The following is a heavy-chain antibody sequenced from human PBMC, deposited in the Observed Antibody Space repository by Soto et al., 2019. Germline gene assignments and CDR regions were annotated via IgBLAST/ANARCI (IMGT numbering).Heavy chain of an antibody. V-gene: IGHV1-8*01. J-gene: IGHJ3*02. CDR1: GYTFTSYD. D-gene: IGHD3-10*01. CDR2: MNPNSGNT. CDR3: ARAMVRGVIVAFDI. Sequence: ASVKVSCKASGYTFTSYDIKWVRQATGQGLEWMGWMNPNSGNTGYAQKFQGRVTMTRNTSISTAYMELSSLRSEDTAVYYCARAMVRGVIVAFDIWGQGTMVTVSS.